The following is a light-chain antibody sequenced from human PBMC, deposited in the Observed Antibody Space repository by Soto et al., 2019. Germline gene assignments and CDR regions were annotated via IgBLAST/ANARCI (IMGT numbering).Light chain of an antibody. CDR1: SSNIGSNT. Sequence: QSALTQPPSASGTPGQRVTISCSGSSSNIGSNTVNWYQQFPGTAPKLLIYNNNKRPSGVPDRFSGSKSGTSASLAISGLQSEDEADYYCATWDDNLKGPLFGGGTKLTVL. V-gene: IGLV1-44*01. CDR3: ATWDDNLKGPL. J-gene: IGLJ2*01. CDR2: NNN.